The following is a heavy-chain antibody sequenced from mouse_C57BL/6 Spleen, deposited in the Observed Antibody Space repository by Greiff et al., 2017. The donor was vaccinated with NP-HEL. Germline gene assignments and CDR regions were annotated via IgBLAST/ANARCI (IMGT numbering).Heavy chain of an antibody. J-gene: IGHJ2*01. Sequence: EVKLMESGGGLVQPGGSLSLSCAASGFTFTDYYMSWVRQPPGKALEWLGFIRNKANGYTTEYSASVKGRFTISRDNSQSILYLQMNALRAEDSATYYCARYIGGKGYFDYWGQGTTLTVSS. CDR2: IRNKANGYTT. V-gene: IGHV7-3*01. CDR1: GFTFTDYY. CDR3: ARYIGGKGYFDY.